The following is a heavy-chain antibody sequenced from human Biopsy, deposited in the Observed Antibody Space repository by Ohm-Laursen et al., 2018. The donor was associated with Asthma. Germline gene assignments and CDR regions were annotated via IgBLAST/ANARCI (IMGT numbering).Heavy chain of an antibody. CDR3: ARTFHFGGPYHAERYQL. CDR2: IKHDGTEK. Sequence: SLRLSCAASGFTFGDYWMSWVRQVPGKGLAWVANIKHDGTEKNHADSLKGRFTISRNNAKNSLYLQMNSLRAEETAVYYCARTFHFGGPYHAERYQLWGQGTLVTVSS. V-gene: IGHV3-7*01. J-gene: IGHJ1*01. CDR1: GFTFGDYW. D-gene: IGHD3-16*01.